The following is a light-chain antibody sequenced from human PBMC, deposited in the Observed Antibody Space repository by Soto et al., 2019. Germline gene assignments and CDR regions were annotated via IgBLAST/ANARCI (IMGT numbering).Light chain of an antibody. J-gene: IGKJ1*01. CDR2: WAS. V-gene: IGKV4-1*01. CDR3: QQYYRSLT. Sequence: DIVMTQSPDSLAVSLGERATINCKSSQSVLYSSNNKNYLAWYQQKPGQPPKLLIYWASTRESGVPDRFSGSRSGTDFTLTISSLQAEDGSVYYCQQYYRSLTFGQGTKVEIK. CDR1: QSVLYSSNNKNY.